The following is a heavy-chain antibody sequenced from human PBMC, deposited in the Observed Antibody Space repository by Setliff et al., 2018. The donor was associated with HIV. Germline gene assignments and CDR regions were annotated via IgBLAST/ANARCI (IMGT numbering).Heavy chain of an antibody. J-gene: IGHJ6*02. D-gene: IGHD2-2*02. CDR1: GYSFTSYG. V-gene: IGHV1-18*01. Sequence: ASVKVSCKASGYSFTSYGIGWVRQVPGQGLEWIGWISPYSRITNYAPKFRDRVTMTTETSTNTAYLVVRSLSSDDTAVYYCARGRSYNSGMDVWGQGTTVTVSS. CDR2: ISPYSRIT. CDR3: ARGRSYNSGMDV.